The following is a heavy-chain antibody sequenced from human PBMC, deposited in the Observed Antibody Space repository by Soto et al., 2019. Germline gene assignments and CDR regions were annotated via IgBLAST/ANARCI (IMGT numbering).Heavy chain of an antibody. D-gene: IGHD5-12*01. CDR1: GYSFTNYW. J-gene: IGHJ4*02. CDR2: IYPEDFDT. Sequence: GESLKISCKGSGYSFTNYWIGWVRQMSGKGLEWMGIIYPEDFDTRYSPSFQGQVTISVDKSITTAYLQWGSLKASDTAMYYCVRLATGGDYFFDYWGQGTLVTVSS. CDR3: VRLATGGDYFFDY. V-gene: IGHV5-51*01.